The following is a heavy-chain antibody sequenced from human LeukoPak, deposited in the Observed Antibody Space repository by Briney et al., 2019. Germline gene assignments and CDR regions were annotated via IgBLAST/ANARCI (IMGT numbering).Heavy chain of an antibody. CDR2: ISGSGGST. J-gene: IGHJ4*02. Sequence: GGSLRLSCAASGFTFSSYAMSWVRQAPGKGLEWVSAISGSGGSTYYADSVKGRFTISRDNSKNTLYLQMNSLRAEDTAVYYCAKVLSRVGATTSYFDYWGQGTLVTVSS. V-gene: IGHV3-23*01. D-gene: IGHD1-26*01. CDR3: AKVLSRVGATTSYFDY. CDR1: GFTFSSYA.